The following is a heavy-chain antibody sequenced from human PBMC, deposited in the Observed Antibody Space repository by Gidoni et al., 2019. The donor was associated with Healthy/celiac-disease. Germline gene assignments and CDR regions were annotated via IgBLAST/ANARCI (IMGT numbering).Heavy chain of an antibody. J-gene: IGHJ4*02. Sequence: QVQLVESGGGVVQPGRSLRLPCAASGFTFSSYGMHWVRQAPGKGLEWVAVIWYDGSNKYYADSVKGRFTISRDNSKNTLYLQMNSLRAEDTAVYYCASATMVRGVSQFDYWGQGTLVTVSS. D-gene: IGHD3-10*01. CDR3: ASATMVRGVSQFDY. CDR1: GFTFSSYG. V-gene: IGHV3-33*01. CDR2: IWYDGSNK.